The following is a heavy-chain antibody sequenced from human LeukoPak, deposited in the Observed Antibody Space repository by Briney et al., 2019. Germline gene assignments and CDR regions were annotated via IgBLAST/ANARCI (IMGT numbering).Heavy chain of an antibody. CDR3: AKDLHYGSADY. V-gene: IGHV3-30*02. D-gene: IGHD3-10*01. CDR2: IRSDGSNK. J-gene: IGHJ4*02. Sequence: GGSLRLSCAGSGFSFSSYGMHWVRQAPGKGLEWMAFIRSDGSNKYYADSVKGRFTISRDNSKNTLYLQMNSLRAEDTAVYYCAKDLHYGSADYWGQGTLVTVSS. CDR1: GFSFSSYG.